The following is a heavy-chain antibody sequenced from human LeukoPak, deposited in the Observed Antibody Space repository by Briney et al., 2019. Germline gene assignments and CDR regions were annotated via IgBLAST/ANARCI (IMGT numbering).Heavy chain of an antibody. J-gene: IGHJ3*02. V-gene: IGHV3-23*01. D-gene: IGHD4-17*01. CDR2: IRGGGGSA. CDR3: ARDPNGDYIGAFDM. Sequence: GGSPRLSCTASGFTFSAYAMMWVRQAPGKGPEWVSAIRGGGGSAFYADSVKGRFTISRDNSKYTLFSQMNSLRAEDTAVYYCARDPNGDYIGAFDMWGPGTMVTVSS. CDR1: GFTFSAYA.